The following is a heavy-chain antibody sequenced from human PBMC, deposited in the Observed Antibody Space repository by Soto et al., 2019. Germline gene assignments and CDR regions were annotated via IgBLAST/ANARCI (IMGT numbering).Heavy chain of an antibody. J-gene: IGHJ4*02. D-gene: IGHD7-27*01. CDR3: ARGWGRIFDY. V-gene: IGHV4-34*01. Sequence: QVQLQQWGAGLLKPSETLSLTCAVYGGSFSGYYWNWIRQPPGKGLEWIGEINHSGSTNYNPSLKSRVSLSVDTSKNQFSLKLSSVAAAATAVYSCARGWGRIFDYWGQGTLVTVSS. CDR1: GGSFSGYY. CDR2: INHSGST.